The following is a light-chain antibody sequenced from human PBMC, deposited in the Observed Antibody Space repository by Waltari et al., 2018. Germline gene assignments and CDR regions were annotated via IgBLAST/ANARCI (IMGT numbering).Light chain of an antibody. CDR1: QSVSSY. CDR2: DAS. Sequence: EIVLTQSPATLSLSPGESAPLSCRASQSVSSYLAWFQQKPGQAPSLLIYDASNRATGIPARFSGSGSGTDFTLTISSLEPEDFAVYYCQQRSNWPPLTFGGGTKVEIK. V-gene: IGKV3-11*01. J-gene: IGKJ4*01. CDR3: QQRSNWPPLT.